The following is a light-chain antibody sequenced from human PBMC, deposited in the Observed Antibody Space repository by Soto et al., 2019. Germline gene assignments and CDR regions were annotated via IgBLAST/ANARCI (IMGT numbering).Light chain of an antibody. CDR3: QQYGSSPPWT. Sequence: EIVTTQSPATLSVSPGEGATLSCRASQSVSSKLAWYQQKPGQAPRLLIYGASSRATGIPDRFSGSGSGTDFTLTISRLEPEDFAVYYCQQYGSSPPWTFGQGTKVDIK. V-gene: IGKV3-20*01. CDR2: GAS. J-gene: IGKJ1*01. CDR1: QSVSSK.